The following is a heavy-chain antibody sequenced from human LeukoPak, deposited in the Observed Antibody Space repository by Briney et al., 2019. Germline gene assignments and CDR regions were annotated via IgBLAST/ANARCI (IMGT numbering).Heavy chain of an antibody. Sequence: KPSETLSLTCTVSGGSISSSSYYWGWIRQPPGKGLEWIGSIYYSGSTCYNPSLKSRVTISVDTSKNQFSLKLSSVTAADTAVYYCARSAYGSGSRGRYNWFDPWGQGTLVTVSS. CDR3: ARSAYGSGSRGRYNWFDP. D-gene: IGHD3-10*01. CDR1: GGSISSSSYY. J-gene: IGHJ5*02. V-gene: IGHV4-39*01. CDR2: IYYSGST.